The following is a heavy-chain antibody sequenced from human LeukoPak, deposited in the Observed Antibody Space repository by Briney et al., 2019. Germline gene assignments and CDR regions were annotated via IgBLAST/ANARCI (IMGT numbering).Heavy chain of an antibody. CDR3: GYCSSTSCPLFDY. J-gene: IGHJ4*02. CDR2: IYYSGST. D-gene: IGHD2-2*01. Sequence: PSETLSLTCTVSGGSISSYYWSWIRQPPGKGLEWIGYIYYSGSTNYNPSLKSRVTISVDTSKNQFSLKLSSVTAADTAVYYCGYCSSTSCPLFDYWGQGTLVTVSS. CDR1: GGSISSYY. V-gene: IGHV4-59*08.